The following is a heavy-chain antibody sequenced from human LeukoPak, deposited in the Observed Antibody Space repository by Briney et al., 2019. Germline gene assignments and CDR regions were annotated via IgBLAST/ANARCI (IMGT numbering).Heavy chain of an antibody. J-gene: IGHJ4*02. Sequence: SETLSLTCAVYGGSFSGYYWSWSRQPPGKGLEWIGEINHSGSTNYNPSLKSRVTISVDTSKNQFSLKLSSVTAADTAVYYCARGPTVLRHFDWLPQHWGQGTLVTVSS. CDR3: ARGPTVLRHFDWLPQH. CDR1: GGSFSGYY. D-gene: IGHD3-9*01. CDR2: INHSGST. V-gene: IGHV4-34*01.